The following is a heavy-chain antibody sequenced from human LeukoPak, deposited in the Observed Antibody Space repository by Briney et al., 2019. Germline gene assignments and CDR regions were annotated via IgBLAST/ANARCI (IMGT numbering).Heavy chain of an antibody. CDR1: GGTFSSYA. CDR2: IIPIFGTA. D-gene: IGHD3-9*01. CDR3: ARAPYDILTGYSLNWFDP. V-gene: IGHV1-69*13. J-gene: IGHJ5*02. Sequence: ASVKVSCKASGGTFSSYAISWVRQAPGQGLEWMGGIIPIFGTANYAQKFQGRVTITADESTSTAYMELSSLRSEDTAVYFCARAPYDILTGYSLNWFDPWGQGPLVTVSS.